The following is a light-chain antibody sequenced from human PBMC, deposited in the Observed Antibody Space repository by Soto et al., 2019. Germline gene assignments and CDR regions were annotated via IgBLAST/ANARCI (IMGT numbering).Light chain of an antibody. CDR3: HQYHNWPPLT. J-gene: IGKJ4*02. CDR1: QSISSN. V-gene: IGKV3-15*01. Sequence: EIVMAQSPVTLSVSPGERATLSCRASQSISSNLAWYQQRPGQAPRLLMYGSSTRATGVPARFSGSGSGTEYTLTISSLQSEEFVVYYCHQYHNWPPLTFGGGTKVEIK. CDR2: GSS.